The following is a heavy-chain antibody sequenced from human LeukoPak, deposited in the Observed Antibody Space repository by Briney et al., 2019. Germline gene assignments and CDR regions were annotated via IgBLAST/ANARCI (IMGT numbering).Heavy chain of an antibody. V-gene: IGHV4-31*03. J-gene: IGHJ4*02. CDR3: ARFLPSGLGYCSGGSCSSRWYYFDY. D-gene: IGHD2-15*01. CDR2: IYYSGST. CDR1: GGSISSGGYY. Sequence: SQTLSLTCTVSGGSISSGGYYWSWIRQHPGKGLEWIGNIYYSGSTYYNPSLKSRVTLSVDTSENQFSLQLTSVTAADPAVYYCARFLPSGLGYCSGGSCSSRWYYFDYWGQGTLVTVSS.